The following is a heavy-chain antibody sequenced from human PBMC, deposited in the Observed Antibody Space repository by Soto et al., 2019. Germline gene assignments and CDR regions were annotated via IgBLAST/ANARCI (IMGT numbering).Heavy chain of an antibody. CDR1: GGSISSDDY. J-gene: IGHJ6*02. D-gene: IGHD3-22*01. V-gene: IGHV4-30-4*01. Sequence: QVQLQESGPGLVKPSQTLSLTCTVSGGSISSDDYWSWIRQPPGKGLEWIGYIYYSGSTYYNPSLNSRVTISVDTSKNQFSLKLSSVTAADTAVYYCARDVRYYDSSGRYYYYGMDVWGQGTTVTVSS. CDR2: IYYSGST. CDR3: ARDVRYYDSSGRYYYYGMDV.